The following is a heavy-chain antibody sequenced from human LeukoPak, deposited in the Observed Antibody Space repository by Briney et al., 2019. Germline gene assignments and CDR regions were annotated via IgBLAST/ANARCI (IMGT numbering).Heavy chain of an antibody. J-gene: IGHJ4*02. CDR2: IRYDGGNK. CDR3: AKEKFTDGKGRPQLYSYYFDY. Sequence: GGSLRLSCAASGFTFSSYGMLWVRQAPGKGLEWVAFIRYDGGNKYYADSVKGRFTISRDNSKNTLYLQMNNLRDKDTVVNYCAKEKFTDGKGRPQLYSYYFDYWGQGTLVTVSS. V-gene: IGHV3-30*02. D-gene: IGHD2-8*02. CDR1: GFTFSSYG.